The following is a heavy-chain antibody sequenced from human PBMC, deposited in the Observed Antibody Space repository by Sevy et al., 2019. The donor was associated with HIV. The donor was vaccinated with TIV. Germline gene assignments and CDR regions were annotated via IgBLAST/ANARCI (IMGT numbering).Heavy chain of an antibody. J-gene: IGHJ4*02. CDR2: IIPILGTV. CDR3: ARGGGNGWYYFDY. CDR1: GGTFSSYG. D-gene: IGHD6-19*01. Sequence: ASVKVSCKASGGTFSSYGISWVRQAPGQGLEWMGGIIPILGTVNYAQKFQGRVTITADESTKTAYKELSGLRSEDTAVCGCARGGGNGWYYFDYWGQETLVTVSS. V-gene: IGHV1-69*13.